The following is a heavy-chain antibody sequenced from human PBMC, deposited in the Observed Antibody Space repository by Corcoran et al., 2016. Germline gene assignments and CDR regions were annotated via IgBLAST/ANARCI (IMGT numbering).Heavy chain of an antibody. CDR3: ARGGAARDYYCMDV. Sequence: EVQLVESGGGLVQPGGSLRLSCAASGFTFSRYWMSWVRQAPGKGLEWVANIKQDGSEKYYVDSVKGRFTISRDNAKNSLDLQMNSLRAEDTAVYYCARGGAARDYYCMDVWGQGTTVTVSS. CDR2: IKQDGSEK. J-gene: IGHJ6*02. V-gene: IGHV3-7*01. CDR1: GFTFSRYW. D-gene: IGHD1-26*01.